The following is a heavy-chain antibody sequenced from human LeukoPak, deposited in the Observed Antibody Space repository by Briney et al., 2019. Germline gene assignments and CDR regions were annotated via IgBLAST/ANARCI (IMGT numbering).Heavy chain of an antibody. CDR3: ARDRGGEEITMVRGVYYYYYGMDV. CDR1: GGTFSSYA. Sequence: SVKVSCKASGGTFSSYAISWVRQTPGQGLEWMGRIIPILGIANYAQKFQGRVTITADKSTSTAYMELSSLRSEDTAVYYCARDRGGEEITMVRGVYYYYYGMDVWGQGTTVTVSS. J-gene: IGHJ6*02. V-gene: IGHV1-69*04. D-gene: IGHD3-10*01. CDR2: IIPILGIA.